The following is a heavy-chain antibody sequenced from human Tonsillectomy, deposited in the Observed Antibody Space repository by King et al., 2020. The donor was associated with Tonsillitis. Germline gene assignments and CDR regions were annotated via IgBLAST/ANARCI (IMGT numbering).Heavy chain of an antibody. CDR1: GFTFDDYT. CDR3: AKGDYYYGMDV. CDR2: IIWDGGYT. Sequence: QLVQSGGVVVQPGGSLRLSCAASGFTFDDYTMHWVRQAPGKGLELFSLIIWDGGYTYYADSVKGRFTISSDNSKNSLYLQMNSLRTEDTALYYCAKGDYYYGMDVWGQGTTVTVSS. D-gene: IGHD2-21*01. J-gene: IGHJ6*02. V-gene: IGHV3-43*01.